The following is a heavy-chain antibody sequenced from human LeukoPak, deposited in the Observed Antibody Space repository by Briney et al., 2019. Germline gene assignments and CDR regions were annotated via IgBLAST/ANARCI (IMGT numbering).Heavy chain of an antibody. D-gene: IGHD3-10*01. J-gene: IGHJ1*01. CDR3: VIYGGLLLYYFTY. Sequence: GGSLRLSCAAPGFIFPNAWMHSVRQAPGKGLEWVGRIKTKNSGRTTNYIAPEKGRFTISRDDSRNTLYLEMDSLKTDETARNYCVIYGGLLLYYFTYWGQGTLVTVSS. CDR2: IKTKNSGRTT. CDR1: GFIFPNAW. V-gene: IGHV3-15*01.